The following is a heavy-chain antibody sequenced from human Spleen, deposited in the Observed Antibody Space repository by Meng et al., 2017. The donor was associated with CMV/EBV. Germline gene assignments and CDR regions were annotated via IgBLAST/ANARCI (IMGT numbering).Heavy chain of an antibody. CDR3: ARGGYSSGWYTVRWFDP. V-gene: IGHV1-2*02. D-gene: IGHD6-19*01. CDR1: GYTFTAYY. Sequence: ASVKVSCKASGYTFTAYYMHWVRRAPGHGLEWMGWINPNSGGTNYAQKFQGRVTMTRDTSISTAYMELSRLRSDDTAVYYCARGGYSSGWYTVRWFDPWGQGTLVTVSS. J-gene: IGHJ5*02. CDR2: INPNSGGT.